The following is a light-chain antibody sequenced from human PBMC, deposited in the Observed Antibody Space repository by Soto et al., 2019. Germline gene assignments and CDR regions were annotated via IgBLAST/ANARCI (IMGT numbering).Light chain of an antibody. CDR3: QQYGGSPSIT. V-gene: IGKV3-20*01. CDR2: GES. CDR1: QILSSNY. Sequence: EVVLTQSQCTLSLSPGEGSTLSGISIQILSSNYLAWYQQKPGQAPRLLIYGESRRATGIPDRFSGSGSGTDFTLAIRRLEPEDSAVYYCQQYGGSPSITFGQGTRLEI. J-gene: IGKJ5*01.